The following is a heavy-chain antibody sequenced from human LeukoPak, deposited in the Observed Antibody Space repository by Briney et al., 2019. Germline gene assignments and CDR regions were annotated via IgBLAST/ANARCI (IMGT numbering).Heavy chain of an antibody. CDR2: IYYSGST. V-gene: IGHV4-59*08. CDR1: GGSISSYY. CDR3: ARQRSPGYYDYAWGSYPPGPFDY. J-gene: IGHJ4*02. D-gene: IGHD3-16*02. Sequence: SETLSLTCTVSGGSISSYYWSWIRQPPGKGLEWIGYIYYSGSTNYNPSLKSRVTISVDTSKNQFSLKLSSVTAADTAVYYCARQRSPGYYDYAWGSYPPGPFDYWGQGTLVTVSS.